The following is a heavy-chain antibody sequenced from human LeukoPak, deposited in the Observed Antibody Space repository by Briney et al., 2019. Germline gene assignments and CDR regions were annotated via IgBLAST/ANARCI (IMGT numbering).Heavy chain of an antibody. CDR3: ARRGPVASSYYFDY. Sequence: SETLSLTCTVSGGSISSSSYYWGWIRPPPGKGLEWIGSIYYSGDTYYNPSLKSRVTISVDTSKNQFSLKLSSVTAADTAVYYCARRGPVASSYYFDYWGQGTLVTVSS. J-gene: IGHJ4*02. CDR1: GGSISSSSYY. CDR2: IYYSGDT. V-gene: IGHV4-39*01. D-gene: IGHD2-2*01.